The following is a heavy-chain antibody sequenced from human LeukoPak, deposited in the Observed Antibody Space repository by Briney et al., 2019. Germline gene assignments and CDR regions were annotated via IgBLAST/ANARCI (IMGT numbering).Heavy chain of an antibody. CDR3: TRDLSATARAYDY. J-gene: IGHJ4*02. Sequence: GGSLRLSCAASGFILSDYNMNWVRQAPGKGLEWVSFITISGTYITYADSVKGRFTISRDNAKNSLYLQMNSLRAEDTAVYYCTRDLSATARAYDYWGQGTRVTVSS. CDR2: ITISGTYI. V-gene: IGHV3-21*01. CDR1: GFILSDYN. D-gene: IGHD1-26*01.